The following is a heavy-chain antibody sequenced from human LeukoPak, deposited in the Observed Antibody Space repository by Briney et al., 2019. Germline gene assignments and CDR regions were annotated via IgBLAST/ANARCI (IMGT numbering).Heavy chain of an antibody. D-gene: IGHD3-3*01. V-gene: IGHV3-74*01. CDR1: GFIFSDHW. CDR2: INNDGSST. Sequence: GGSLRLSCAASGFIFSDHWMHWVRQAPGKGLVWLSRINNDGSSTIYADSVKGRFTFSRDNAENTLLLEMSSLRVEDTAVYYCVRERNNFWSGHHSIFDSWGQGTLVTVSS. CDR3: VRERNNFWSGHHSIFDS. J-gene: IGHJ4*02.